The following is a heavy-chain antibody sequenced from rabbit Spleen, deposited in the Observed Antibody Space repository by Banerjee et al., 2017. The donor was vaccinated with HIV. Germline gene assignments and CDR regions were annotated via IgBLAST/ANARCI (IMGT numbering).Heavy chain of an antibody. Sequence: VESGGDLVKPGASLTLTCTASGVSFSFSNYMCWVRQAPGKGLEWIGCVDVGSSGFTYFANWAKGRFTISKTSSTTVTLKMTSLTAADTATYFCARNLENYGDFGYAAMWGPGTLVTVS. CDR3: ARNLENYGDFGYAAM. J-gene: IGHJ4*01. CDR1: GVSFSFSNY. V-gene: IGHV1S40*01. CDR2: VDVGSSGFT. D-gene: IGHD2-1*01.